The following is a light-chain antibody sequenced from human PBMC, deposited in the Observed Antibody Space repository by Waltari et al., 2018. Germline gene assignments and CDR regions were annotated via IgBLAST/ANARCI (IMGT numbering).Light chain of an antibody. V-gene: IGKV3-20*01. CDR2: AAS. Sequence: LTQSPGTLSLSPGERATLSCRASQSIGTYLVWYQQKPGQAARLLMYAASRRATGIPDRFSGSGSGTDFSLTISRLEPEDFAVYFCQNHERLPATFGQGTKVEIK. CDR1: QSIGTY. J-gene: IGKJ1*01. CDR3: QNHERLPAT.